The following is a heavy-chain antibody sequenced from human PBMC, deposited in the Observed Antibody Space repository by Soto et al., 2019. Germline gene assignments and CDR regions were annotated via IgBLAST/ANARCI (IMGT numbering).Heavy chain of an antibody. CDR2: ISWNSGNI. J-gene: IGHJ4*02. Sequence: GGSLRLSCVVSGFTFDDYAMHWVRQAPGKGLEWVSGISWNSGNIGYADSVKGRFTISRDNAKNSLHLQMNSLRAEDTALYYCAKGSGYEYSRDFDYWGQGTLVTVSS. CDR3: AKGSGYEYSRDFDY. V-gene: IGHV3-9*01. D-gene: IGHD5-12*01. CDR1: GFTFDDYA.